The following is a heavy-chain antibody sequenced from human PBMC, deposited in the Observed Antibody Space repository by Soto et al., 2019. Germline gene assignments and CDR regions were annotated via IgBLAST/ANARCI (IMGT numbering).Heavy chain of an antibody. V-gene: IGHV4-34*01. Sequence: SETLSLTCAVYGGSFSGYYWSWIRQPPGKGLEWIGEINHSGSTNYNPSIKSRVTISVDTSKNQFSLKLSSVTAADTAVYYCARFSGYSSGQRGYYFDYWGQGTLVTVSS. CDR2: INHSGST. CDR3: ARFSGYSSGQRGYYFDY. J-gene: IGHJ4*02. CDR1: GGSFSGYY. D-gene: IGHD6-19*01.